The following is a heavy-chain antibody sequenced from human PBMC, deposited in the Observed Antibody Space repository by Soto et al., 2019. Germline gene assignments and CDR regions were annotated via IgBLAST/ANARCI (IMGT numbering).Heavy chain of an antibody. J-gene: IGHJ4*02. D-gene: IGHD5-12*01. CDR2: IIPILGIA. CDR1: GGTFSSYT. CDR3: ARASYSGYPRKAKFDY. Sequence: QVQLVQSGAEVKKPGSSVKVSCKASGGTFSSYTISWVRQAPGQGLEWMGRIIPILGIANYAQKFQGRVTITADKSTSTAYMELSSLRSEDTAVYYCARASYSGYPRKAKFDYWGQGTLVTVSS. V-gene: IGHV1-69*02.